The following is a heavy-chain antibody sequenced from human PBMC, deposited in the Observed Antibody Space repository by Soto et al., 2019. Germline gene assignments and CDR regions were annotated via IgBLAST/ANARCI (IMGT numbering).Heavy chain of an antibody. CDR3: ARDYYDSSGYSHHYYHGMDV. J-gene: IGHJ6*02. D-gene: IGHD3-22*01. CDR1: GGTFSSYA. V-gene: IGHV1-69*13. CDR2: IIPIFGTA. Sequence: ASVKVSCKASGGTFSSYAISRVRQAPGQGLEWMGGIIPIFGTANYAQKFQGRVTITADESTSTAYMELSSLRSEDTAVYYCARDYYDSSGYSHHYYHGMDVWGQGTTVTVSS.